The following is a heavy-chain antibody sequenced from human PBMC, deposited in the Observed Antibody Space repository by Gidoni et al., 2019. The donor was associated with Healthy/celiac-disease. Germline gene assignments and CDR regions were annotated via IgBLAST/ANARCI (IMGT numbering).Heavy chain of an antibody. CDR3: ARVRADYYGSDSAGMDV. J-gene: IGHJ6*02. D-gene: IGHD3-10*01. Sequence: QVQLVQSGAEVKKPGASVKVSCKASGYTFTGYYMHWMRQAPGQGLEWMGWINPNSGGTNYAQKFQGWVTMTRDTSISTAYMELSRLRSDDTAVYYCARVRADYYGSDSAGMDVWGQGTTVTVSS. CDR2: INPNSGGT. V-gene: IGHV1-2*04. CDR1: GYTFTGYY.